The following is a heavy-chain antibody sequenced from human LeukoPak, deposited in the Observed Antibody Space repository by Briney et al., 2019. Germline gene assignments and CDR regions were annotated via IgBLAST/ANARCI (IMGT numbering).Heavy chain of an antibody. D-gene: IGHD3-10*01. CDR3: ARRKRITMVRGVISGYYMDV. CDR2: IIPIFGTA. V-gene: IGHV1-69*05. CDR1: GGTFSSYA. Sequence: SVKVSCKASGGTFSSYAISWVRQAPGQGLEWMGGIIPIFGTANYAQKFQGRVTITTDESTSTAYMELSGLRSEDTAVYYCARRKRITMVRGVISGYYMDVWGKGTTVTVSS. J-gene: IGHJ6*03.